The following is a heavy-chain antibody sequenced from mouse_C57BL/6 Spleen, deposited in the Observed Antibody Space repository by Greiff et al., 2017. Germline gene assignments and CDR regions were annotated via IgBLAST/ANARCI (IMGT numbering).Heavy chain of an antibody. Sequence: VQLQQSGAELVKPGASVKISCKASGYAFSSYWMNWVKQRPGKGLEWIGQIYPGDGDTNYNGKFKGKATLTADKSSSTAYMQLSSLTSEDSAVYFCARGGGNYEGYYAMDYWGQGTSVTVSS. CDR1: GYAFSSYW. CDR2: IYPGDGDT. D-gene: IGHD2-1*01. J-gene: IGHJ4*01. V-gene: IGHV1-80*01. CDR3: ARGGGNYEGYYAMDY.